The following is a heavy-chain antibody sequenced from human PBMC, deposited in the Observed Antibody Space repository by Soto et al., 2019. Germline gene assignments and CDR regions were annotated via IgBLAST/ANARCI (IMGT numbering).Heavy chain of an antibody. CDR3: ARDSVARTFHWFDP. CDR1: GFTFSSYG. V-gene: IGHV3-33*01. CDR2: IWYDGSNK. J-gene: IGHJ5*02. D-gene: IGHD6-19*01. Sequence: QVQLVESGGGVVQPGRSLRLSCAASGFTFSSYGMHWVRQAPGKGLEWVAVIWYDGSNKYYADSVKGRFTISRDNSKNTLHLQINGLRAEDTAVYYCARDSVARTFHWFDPWGQGTLVTVSS.